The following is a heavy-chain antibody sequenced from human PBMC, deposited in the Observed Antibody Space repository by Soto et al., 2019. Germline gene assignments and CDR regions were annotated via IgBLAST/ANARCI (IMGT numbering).Heavy chain of an antibody. CDR2: IYPGDSDT. CDR3: ARLWECSSTSCYANYYYMDV. Sequence: GESLKISCKGSGYSFTSYWIGWVRQMLGKGLEWMGIIYPGDSDTRYSPSFQGQVTISADKSISTAYLQWSSLKASDTAMYYCARLWECSSTSCYANYYYMDVWGKGTTVTVSS. J-gene: IGHJ6*03. CDR1: GYSFTSYW. V-gene: IGHV5-51*01. D-gene: IGHD2-2*01.